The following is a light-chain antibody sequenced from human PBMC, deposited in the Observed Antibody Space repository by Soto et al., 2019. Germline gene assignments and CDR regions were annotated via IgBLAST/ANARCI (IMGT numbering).Light chain of an antibody. Sequence: EIVMTQSPATLSVSQGGRATLSCRASQSISDTLAWYQQKPGKAPRLLIHGASTRAPGFPARFSGSGSGTDFTLTISSLQSEDFVVYYCQQYNNWPWTFGQGTNVEIK. V-gene: IGKV3-15*01. CDR2: GAS. CDR3: QQYNNWPWT. CDR1: QSISDT. J-gene: IGKJ1*01.